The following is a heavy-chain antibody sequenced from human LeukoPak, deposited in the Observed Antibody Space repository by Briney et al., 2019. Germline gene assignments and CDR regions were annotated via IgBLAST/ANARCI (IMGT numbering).Heavy chain of an antibody. CDR2: INHSGST. CDR1: GDSVSSSNYY. D-gene: IGHD6-13*01. Sequence: PSETLSLTCTVSGDSVSSSNYYWAWIRQPPGKGLEWIGEINHSGSTNYNPSLKSRVTISVDTSKNQFSLKLSSVTAADTAIYYCARGVVAAAGRTFDFWGQGTLVTVSS. J-gene: IGHJ4*02. V-gene: IGHV4-39*07. CDR3: ARGVVAAAGRTFDF.